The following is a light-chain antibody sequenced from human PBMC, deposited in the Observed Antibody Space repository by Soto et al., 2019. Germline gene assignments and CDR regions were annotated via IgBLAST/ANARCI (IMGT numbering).Light chain of an antibody. V-gene: IGLV2-11*01. CDR3: CSYAGTYSLYV. CDR1: SSDVGDYNY. J-gene: IGLJ1*01. CDR2: DVS. Sequence: QSALTQPRSVSGSPGQSVTISCTDTSSDVGDYNYVSWYQQHPGKAPKLMIYDVSKRPSGVPDRFSGSKSGNTASLTISGLQAEDEADYYCCSYAGTYSLYVFGTGTKLTVL.